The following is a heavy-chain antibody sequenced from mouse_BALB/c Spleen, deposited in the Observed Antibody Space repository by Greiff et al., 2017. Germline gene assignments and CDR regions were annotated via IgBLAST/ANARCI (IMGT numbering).Heavy chain of an antibody. J-gene: IGHJ3*01. CDR2: IWRGGST. CDR1: GFSLTSYG. D-gene: IGHD2-4*01. CDR3: AKDNYDYARLAY. V-gene: IGHV2-5-1*01. Sequence: VQLKQSGPRLVQPSQSLSITCTVSGFSLTSYGVHWVRQSPGKGLEWLGVIWRGGSTDYNAAFMSRLSITEDNSRGQVYFKMNSLQADDTAIYYSAKDNYDYARLAYWGQGTLVTVSA.